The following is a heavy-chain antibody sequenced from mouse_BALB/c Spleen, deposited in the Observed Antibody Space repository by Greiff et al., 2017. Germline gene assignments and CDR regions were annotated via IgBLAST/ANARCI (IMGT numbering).Heavy chain of an antibody. CDR1: GFTFSDYY. D-gene: IGHD2-14*01. CDR2: ISDGGSYT. Sequence: EVQLVESGGGLVKPGGSLKLSCAASGFTFSDYYMYWVRQTPEKRLEWVATISDGGSYTYYPDSVKGRFTISRDNAKNNLYLQMSSLKSEDTAMYYCARDQYYRYDGPFAYWGQGTLVTVSA. V-gene: IGHV5-4*02. J-gene: IGHJ3*01. CDR3: ARDQYYRYDGPFAY.